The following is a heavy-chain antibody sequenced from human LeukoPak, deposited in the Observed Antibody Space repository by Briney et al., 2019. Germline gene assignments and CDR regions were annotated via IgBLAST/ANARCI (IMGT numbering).Heavy chain of an antibody. J-gene: IGHJ4*02. CDR2: ISGSGGST. V-gene: IGHV3-23*01. D-gene: IGHD3-22*01. CDR3: ASLITMIVVVMDY. Sequence: QPGGSLRLSCAASGFTFSSYAMSWVRQAPGKGLDWVSAISGSGGSTYYADSVRGRFTISRDNSKNTLYLQMNSLRAEDTAVYYCASLITMIVVVMDYWGQGTLVTVSS. CDR1: GFTFSSYA.